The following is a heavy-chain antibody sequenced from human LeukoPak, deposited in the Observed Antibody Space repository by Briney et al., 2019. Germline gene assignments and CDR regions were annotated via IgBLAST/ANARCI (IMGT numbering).Heavy chain of an antibody. J-gene: IGHJ3*02. CDR2: IIPRFGTA. CDR3: AGDYYYDSSGYYSPDAFDI. Sequence: ASVKVSCKASGGTFSSYAISWVRQAPGQGLEWMGGIIPRFGTANYAQKFQGRVTITADEFMSTAYMELSSLRSEDTAVYYCAGDYYYDSSGYYSPDAFDIWGQGPMLTVSS. D-gene: IGHD3-22*01. V-gene: IGHV1-69*13. CDR1: GGTFSSYA.